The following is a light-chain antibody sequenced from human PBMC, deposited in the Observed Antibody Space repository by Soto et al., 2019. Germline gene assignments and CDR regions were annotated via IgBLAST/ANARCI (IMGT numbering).Light chain of an antibody. Sequence: DIQMTQSPSSLSVSVGERVTITCRASQGINKYLAWYQQKPGKVPKLLIYAASTLQSGVASRFSGSGSGTDFTLTISSLQPEDVATYYCQKCDSAPWTFGQGTKVEIK. V-gene: IGKV1-27*01. CDR2: AAS. CDR1: QGINKY. J-gene: IGKJ1*01. CDR3: QKCDSAPWT.